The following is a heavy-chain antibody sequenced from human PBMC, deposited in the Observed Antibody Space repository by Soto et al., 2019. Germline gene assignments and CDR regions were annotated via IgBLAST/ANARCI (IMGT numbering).Heavy chain of an antibody. Sequence: SETLSLTCTVSGGSISSSSYYWGWIRQPPWKGLEWIGSIYYSGSTYYNPSLKSRVTISVDTSKNQLSLKLSSVTAADTAVYYCARRYNWFDPWGQGTLVTVS. CDR2: IYYSGST. CDR1: GGSISSSSYY. CDR3: ARRYNWFDP. J-gene: IGHJ5*02. V-gene: IGHV4-39*01.